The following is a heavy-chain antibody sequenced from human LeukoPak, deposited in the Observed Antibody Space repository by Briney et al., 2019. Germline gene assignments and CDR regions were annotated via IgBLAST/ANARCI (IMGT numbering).Heavy chain of an antibody. CDR1: GGSISSYY. CDR3: ARRDIIYGLNGF. J-gene: IGHJ4*02. D-gene: IGHD3-10*01. V-gene: IGHV4-59*12. CDR2: IYYSGST. Sequence: PSETLSLTCTVSGGSISSYYWSWIRQPPGKGLEWIGYIYYSGSTNYNPSLKSRVTISVDTSKNQFSLKLSSVTAADTAVYYCARRDIIYGLNGFWGQGTLVTVSS.